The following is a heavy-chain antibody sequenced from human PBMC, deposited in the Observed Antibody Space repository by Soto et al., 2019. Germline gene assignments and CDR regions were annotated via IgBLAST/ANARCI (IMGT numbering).Heavy chain of an antibody. Sequence: GGSLRLSCAASGFTVSSNYMSWVRQAPGKGLEWVSVIHSGGSTYYADSVKGRFTISRDNSKNTLYLQMNSLRAEDTAVYYCASDYYVGPLSLRYCAQESLITVSS. CDR2: IHSGGST. CDR1: GFTVSSNY. CDR3: ASDYYVGPLSLRY. V-gene: IGHV3-66*01. J-gene: IGHJ4*02. D-gene: IGHD3-10*02.